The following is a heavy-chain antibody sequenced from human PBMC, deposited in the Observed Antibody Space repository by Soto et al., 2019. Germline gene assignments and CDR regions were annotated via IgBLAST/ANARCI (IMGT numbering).Heavy chain of an antibody. J-gene: IGHJ4*02. Sequence: GGSLRLSCAASGFTLSSYAMHWVRQAPGKGLEWVAVISYDGSNKYYSDSVKGRFTISRDNSKNTLYLQMNSLRAEDTAVYYCAKDQGLGFLEWLLLVYWGQGTLVTVSS. CDR1: GFTLSSYA. CDR3: AKDQGLGFLEWLLLVY. D-gene: IGHD3-3*01. V-gene: IGHV3-30*04. CDR2: ISYDGSNK.